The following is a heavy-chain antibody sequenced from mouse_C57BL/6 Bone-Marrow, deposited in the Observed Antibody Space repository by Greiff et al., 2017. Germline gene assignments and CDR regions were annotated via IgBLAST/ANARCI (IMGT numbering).Heavy chain of an antibody. D-gene: IGHD2-3*01. CDR3: TRKGDGYYDAMDY. Sequence: VQLQQSGAELVRPGASVTLSCKASGYTFTDYEMHWVKQTPVHGLEWIGAIDPETGGTAYNQKFKGKAPLTADKSSSTAYMELRSLTSEDSAVYYSTRKGDGYYDAMDYWGQGTSVTVSS. CDR1: GYTFTDYE. CDR2: IDPETGGT. V-gene: IGHV1-15*01. J-gene: IGHJ4*01.